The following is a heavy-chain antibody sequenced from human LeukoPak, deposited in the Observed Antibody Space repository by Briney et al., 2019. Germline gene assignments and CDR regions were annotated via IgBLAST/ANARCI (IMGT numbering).Heavy chain of an antibody. CDR1: GYIFTNYD. CDR3: ARDLGDSSGWGPGPVFDY. CDR2: MNPSSGNT. J-gene: IGHJ4*02. V-gene: IGHV1-8*03. D-gene: IGHD6-19*01. Sequence: ASGKVSCKASGYIFTNYDINWVRQATGQGLEWMGWMNPSSGNTGYAQKFQGRVTITRNTSISTAYMELSSLRSEDTAVYYCARDLGDSSGWGPGPVFDYWGQGTLVTVSS.